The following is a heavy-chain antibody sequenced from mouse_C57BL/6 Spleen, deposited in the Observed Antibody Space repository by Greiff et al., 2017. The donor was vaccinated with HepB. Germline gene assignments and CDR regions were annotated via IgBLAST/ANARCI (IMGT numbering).Heavy chain of an antibody. J-gene: IGHJ2*01. D-gene: IGHD1-1*01. Sequence: QVQLQQSGAELVKPGASVKISCKASGYAFSSYWMNWVKQRPGKGLEWIGQIYPGDGDTNYNGKFKGKATLTADKSSSTAYMQLSSLTSEDSAVYFCAVTTVVSLYDFDYWGQGTTLTVSS. CDR1: GYAFSSYW. CDR3: AVTTVVSLYDFDY. CDR2: IYPGDGDT. V-gene: IGHV1-80*01.